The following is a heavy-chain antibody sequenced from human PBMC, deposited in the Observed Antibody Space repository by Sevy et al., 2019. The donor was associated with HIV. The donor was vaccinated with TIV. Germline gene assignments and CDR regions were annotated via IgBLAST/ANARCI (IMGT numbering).Heavy chain of an antibody. CDR2: VHYSGST. Sequence: SETLSLTCTVSGGSISSSSSYWGWIRQPPGKPLEWIGSVHYSGSTYYNPSLKSRDTISVDTSESQFSLRLSSVTAADTAVYYCATYIAAVGSNWFDPWGQGTLVTVSS. CDR1: GGSISSSSSY. V-gene: IGHV4-39*01. CDR3: ATYIAAVGSNWFDP. J-gene: IGHJ5*02. D-gene: IGHD6-13*01.